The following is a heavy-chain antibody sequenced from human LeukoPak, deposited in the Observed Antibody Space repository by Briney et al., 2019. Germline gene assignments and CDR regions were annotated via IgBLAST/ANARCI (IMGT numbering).Heavy chain of an antibody. CDR3: ARAGDSSSWDNWFDP. CDR1: GYTFTGYY. Sequence: ASVKVSCKASGYTFTGYYMHWVRQAPGQGLEWMRWINPNSGGTNYAQKFQGRVTMTRDTSISTAYMELSRLRSDDTAVYYCARAGDSSSWDNWFDPWGQGTLVTVSS. CDR2: INPNSGGT. J-gene: IGHJ5*02. D-gene: IGHD6-13*01. V-gene: IGHV1-2*02.